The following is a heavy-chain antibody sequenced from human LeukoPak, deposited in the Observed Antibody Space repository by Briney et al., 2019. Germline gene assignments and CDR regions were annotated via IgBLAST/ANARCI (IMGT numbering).Heavy chain of an antibody. CDR2: INHSGST. CDR3: ARRDY. J-gene: IGHJ4*02. Sequence: PSETLSLTCAVYGGPFSGYYWSWIRQPPGKGLEWIGEINHSGSTNYNPSLKSRVTISVDTSKNQFSLKLSSVTAADTAVYYCARRDYWGQGTLVTVSS. CDR1: GGPFSGYY. V-gene: IGHV4-34*01.